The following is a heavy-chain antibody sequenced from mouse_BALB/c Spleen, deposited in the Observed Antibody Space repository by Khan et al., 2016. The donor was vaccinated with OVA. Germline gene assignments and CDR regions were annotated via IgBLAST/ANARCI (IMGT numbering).Heavy chain of an antibody. Sequence: QVQLQQPGAELARPGVSVRMSCKASGYTFTSYTMHWAKQRPGQGLEWIGYINPSNDYTNYNQKFKDKATLTADKSSSKAYMQLSSLTSEGSAVSYCTREGPSSGDYGAWFAYWGLGTLVTVSA. CDR3: TREGPSSGDYGAWFAY. D-gene: IGHD2-13*01. CDR1: GYTFTSYT. CDR2: INPSNDYT. J-gene: IGHJ3*01. V-gene: IGHV1-4*01.